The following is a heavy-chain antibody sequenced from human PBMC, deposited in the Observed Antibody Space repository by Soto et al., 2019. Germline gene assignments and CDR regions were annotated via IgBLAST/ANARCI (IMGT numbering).Heavy chain of an antibody. D-gene: IGHD2-2*01. J-gene: IGHJ6*02. CDR1: GYTFTGYY. Sequence: GASVKVSCKASGYTFTGYYMHWVRQAPGQGLEWMGWINPNSGGTNYAQKFQGWVTMTRDKSTSTPDMELSRLRSEDTAVYYCASLSSTSSPFNYYYYGMDVWGQGTTVTVSS. CDR2: INPNSGGT. CDR3: ASLSSTSSPFNYYYYGMDV. V-gene: IGHV1-2*04.